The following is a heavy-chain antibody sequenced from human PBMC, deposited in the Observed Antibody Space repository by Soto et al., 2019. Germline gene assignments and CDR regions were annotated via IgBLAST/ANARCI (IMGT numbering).Heavy chain of an antibody. CDR3: ARDYDSSGYGTNDAFDI. CDR2: ISAYNGNT. D-gene: IGHD3-22*01. V-gene: IGHV1-18*01. CDR1: GYTFTSYG. J-gene: IGHJ3*02. Sequence: QVQLVQSGAEVKKPGASVKVSCKASGYTFTSYGISWVRQAPGQGLEWMGWISAYNGNTNYAQKLQGRVTMTTDTSTSTAYMELRSLRSDDTAVYYCARDYDSSGYGTNDAFDIWGQGTMVTVSS.